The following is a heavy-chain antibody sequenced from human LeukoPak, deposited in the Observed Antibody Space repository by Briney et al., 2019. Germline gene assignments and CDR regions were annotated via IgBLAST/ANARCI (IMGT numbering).Heavy chain of an antibody. J-gene: IGHJ5*02. Sequence: EASVKVSSKASGGTFSNYAISWVRQAPGQGLEWMGGIIPIFGTANYAQKFQGRVTITTDESTSTAYMELSSLRSEDTAVYYCVRDPSPIFGVDTNWFDPWGQGTLVTVSS. CDR1: GGTFSNYA. D-gene: IGHD3-3*01. CDR2: IIPIFGTA. CDR3: VRDPSPIFGVDTNWFDP. V-gene: IGHV1-69*05.